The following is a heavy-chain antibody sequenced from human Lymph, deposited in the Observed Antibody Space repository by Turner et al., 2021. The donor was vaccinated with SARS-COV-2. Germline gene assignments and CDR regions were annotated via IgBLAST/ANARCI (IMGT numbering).Heavy chain of an antibody. CDR2: ILYDGSFK. J-gene: IGHJ5*02. V-gene: IGHV3-33*05. Sequence: QLVESGGGVVQPGGSLRLSCAAAGFTFSTYGMHWVRQAPGKGLEWVAVILYDGSFKYYGDSVKGRFTISRDNSKNTLYLQMNSLRAEDTAVYYCARDYSSSSYLVSWFDPWGQGTLVTVSS. CDR1: GFTFSTYG. D-gene: IGHD6-6*01. CDR3: ARDYSSSSYLVSWFDP.